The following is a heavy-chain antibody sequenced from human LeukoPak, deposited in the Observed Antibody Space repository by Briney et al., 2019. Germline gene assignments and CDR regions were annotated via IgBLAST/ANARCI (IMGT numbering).Heavy chain of an antibody. CDR1: GYSFTSSW. CDR3: ARYTDHYYFDY. J-gene: IGHJ4*02. CDR2: IYPGDSDT. Sequence: GESLKISCKGSGYSFTSSWIGWVRQMPGTGLEWMGIIYPGDSDTRYRPSFQGQVTISADKSIGTAYLQWSSLNTSDTAMYYCARYTDHYYFDYWGQGTLVTVSS. V-gene: IGHV5-51*01. D-gene: IGHD1-1*01.